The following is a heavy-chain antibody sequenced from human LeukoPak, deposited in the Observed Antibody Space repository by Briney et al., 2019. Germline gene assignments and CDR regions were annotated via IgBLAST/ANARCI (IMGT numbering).Heavy chain of an antibody. D-gene: IGHD5-18*01. J-gene: IGHJ4*02. CDR1: GFTFSTYT. CDR2: ISGSGDRT. V-gene: IGHV3-23*01. CDR3: ARGYSYGQLPPFDY. Sequence: GGSLRLSCAASGFTFSTYTMSWVRQAPGKGLEWVSVISGSGDRTYYADSVKGRFTISRDNPKNTLYLQMNSLRVEDTAVYYCARGYSYGQLPPFDYWGQGTLVTVSS.